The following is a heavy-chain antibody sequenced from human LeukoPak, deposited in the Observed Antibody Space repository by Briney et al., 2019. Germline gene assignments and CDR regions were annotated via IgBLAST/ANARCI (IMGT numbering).Heavy chain of an antibody. D-gene: IGHD1-14*01. CDR2: IYYSGGT. CDR1: GGSISSYY. J-gene: IGHJ4*02. Sequence: SETLSLTCTVSGGSISSYYWSWIRQPPGKGLEWIGYIYYSGGTNYNPSLKSRVTISVDTSKNQFSLKLSSVTAADTAVYYCARIMGITNYFDYWGQGTLVTVSS. CDR3: ARIMGITNYFDY. V-gene: IGHV4-59*01.